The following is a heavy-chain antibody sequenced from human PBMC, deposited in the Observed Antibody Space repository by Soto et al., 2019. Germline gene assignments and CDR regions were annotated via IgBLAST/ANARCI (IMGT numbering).Heavy chain of an antibody. D-gene: IGHD6-19*01. CDR2: TYYRSKWYN. CDR3: ARVVAVAGTRAFDI. Sequence: QSQTLSLTCAISGDSVSSNSAAWNWIRQSPSRGLEWLGRTYYRSKWYNDYAVSVKSRITINPDTSKNQFSLQLNSVTPEDTAVYYCARVVAVAGTRAFDIWGQGTMVTVSS. V-gene: IGHV6-1*01. J-gene: IGHJ3*02. CDR1: GDSVSSNSAA.